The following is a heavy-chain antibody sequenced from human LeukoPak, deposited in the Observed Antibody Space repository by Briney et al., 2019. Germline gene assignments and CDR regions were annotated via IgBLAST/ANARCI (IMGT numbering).Heavy chain of an antibody. CDR1: GFTFSSYG. CDR3: AKGQYNWFDP. V-gene: IGHV3-30*18. CDR2: ISYDGSNK. Sequence: GRSLRLSCAASGFTFSSYGMHWVRQAPGKGLEWVAVISYDGSNKYYADSVKGQFTISRDNSKNTLYLQMNSLRAEDTAVYYCAKGQYNWFDPWGQGTLVTVSS. J-gene: IGHJ5*01. D-gene: IGHD6-19*01.